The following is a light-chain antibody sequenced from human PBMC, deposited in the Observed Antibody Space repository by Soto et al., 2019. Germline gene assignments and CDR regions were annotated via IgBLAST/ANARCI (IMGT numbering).Light chain of an antibody. CDR3: QQADSFPLT. V-gene: IGKV1D-12*01. Sequence: DLQMTQSPSSVFASVGDRVIITCRANQDISSWLAWYQQKPGEAPKLLIYATSRLQRGVPSRFSGSGSGTDFTLTISSLQPEDFATYYCQQADSFPLTFGGGTKVQI. CDR1: QDISSW. J-gene: IGKJ4*01. CDR2: ATS.